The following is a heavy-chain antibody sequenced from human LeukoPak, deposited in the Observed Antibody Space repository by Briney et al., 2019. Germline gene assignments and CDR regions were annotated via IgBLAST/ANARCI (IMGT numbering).Heavy chain of an antibody. CDR2: ISLDGATT. Sequence: GGSLRLSCAASGFTFSSYAMSWVRQAPGKGLEWVSGISLDGATTYYADSVKGRFTISRDNSKNTLSLQMNSLRVEDTAVYYCARDLAWGAFDYWGQGTLVTVSS. CDR3: ARDLAWGAFDY. CDR1: GFTFSSYA. V-gene: IGHV3-23*01. J-gene: IGHJ4*02. D-gene: IGHD7-27*01.